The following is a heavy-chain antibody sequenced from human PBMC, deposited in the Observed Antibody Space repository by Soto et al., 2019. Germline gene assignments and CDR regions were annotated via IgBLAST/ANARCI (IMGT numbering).Heavy chain of an antibody. CDR1: GGTFSSYA. V-gene: IGHV1-69*13. D-gene: IGHD6-6*01. CDR2: IIPIFGTA. CDR3: AREGQLVLFYAFDI. J-gene: IGHJ3*02. Sequence: SVKVSCKASGGTFSSYAISWVRQAPGQGLEWVGGIIPIFGTANYAQKFQGRVTITADESTSTAYMELSSLRSEDTAVYYCAREGQLVLFYAFDIWGQGTMVTVSS.